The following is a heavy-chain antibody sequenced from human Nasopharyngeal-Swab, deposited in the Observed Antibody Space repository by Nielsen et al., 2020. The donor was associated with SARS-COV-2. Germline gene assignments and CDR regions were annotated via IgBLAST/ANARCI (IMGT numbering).Heavy chain of an antibody. CDR3: ARDMIVGPPDYFDH. Sequence: GESLKISCVGSGISFSTSVIQRVRQAPGKGLEWVAVTSSDESHKYYAASVRDRFTISRDNSRNTLYLQMNSLTAEDTATYYCARDMIVGPPDYFDHWGQGTLLTVSS. CDR1: GISFSTSV. V-gene: IGHV3-30-3*01. CDR2: TSSDESHK. J-gene: IGHJ4*02. D-gene: IGHD3/OR15-3a*01.